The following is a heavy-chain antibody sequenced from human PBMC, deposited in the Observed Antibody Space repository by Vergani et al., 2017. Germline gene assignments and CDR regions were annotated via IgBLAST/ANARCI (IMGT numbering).Heavy chain of an antibody. J-gene: IGHJ4*02. Sequence: QVQLVESGGGVVQPGRSLRLSCAASGFTFSSYAMHWVRQAPGKGLEWVAVISYDGSNKYYADSVKGRFTISRDNSKNTLYLQMNSLRAEDTAVYYCANTRFLEWSTFDYWGQGTLVTVSS. CDR3: ANTRFLEWSTFDY. CDR2: ISYDGSNK. D-gene: IGHD3-3*01. CDR1: GFTFSSYA. V-gene: IGHV3-30-3*01.